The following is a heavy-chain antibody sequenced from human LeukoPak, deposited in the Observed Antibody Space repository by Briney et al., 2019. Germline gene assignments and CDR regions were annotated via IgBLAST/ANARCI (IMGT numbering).Heavy chain of an antibody. CDR1: GGSISSSSYH. D-gene: IGHD6-13*01. V-gene: IGHV4-39*01. CDR3: ARQTQLVAGIDMDV. J-gene: IGHJ6*02. CDR2: LYYTGST. Sequence: SETLSLTCTVSGGSISSSSYHWGWIRQPPGKGLEWIGSLYYTGSTHCSPALKSRVTISADTSTNQFSLNLRSVTAADAGVYYCARQTQLVAGIDMDVWGQGTTVTASS.